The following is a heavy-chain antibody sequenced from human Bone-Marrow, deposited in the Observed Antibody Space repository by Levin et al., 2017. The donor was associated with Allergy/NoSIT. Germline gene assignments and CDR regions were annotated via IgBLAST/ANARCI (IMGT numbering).Heavy chain of an antibody. D-gene: IGHD3-22*01. CDR3: ARGSTMIVVVTFDY. V-gene: IGHV3-48*04. CDR2: ISSSSSTI. CDR1: GFTFSSYS. J-gene: IGHJ4*02. Sequence: GGSLRLSCAASGFTFSSYSMNWVRQAPGKGLEWVSYISSSSSTIYYADSVKGRFTISRDNAKNSLYLQMNSLRAEDTAVYYCARGSTMIVVVTFDYWGQGTLVTVSS.